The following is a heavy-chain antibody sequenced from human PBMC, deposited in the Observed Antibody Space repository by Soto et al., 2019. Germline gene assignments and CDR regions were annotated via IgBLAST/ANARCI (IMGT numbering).Heavy chain of an antibody. CDR2: INPSDGST. J-gene: IGHJ4*02. CDR1: GYTFTSYY. CDR3: ARKAWSGSYHYFDY. Sequence: GASVKVSCKASGYTFTSYYMHWVRQAPGQGLEWMGIINPSDGSTNYAQKLQGRVTITADESTSTAYMELSSLRSEDTAVYYCARKAWSGSYHYFDYWGQGTLVTVSS. D-gene: IGHD1-26*01. V-gene: IGHV1-46*01.